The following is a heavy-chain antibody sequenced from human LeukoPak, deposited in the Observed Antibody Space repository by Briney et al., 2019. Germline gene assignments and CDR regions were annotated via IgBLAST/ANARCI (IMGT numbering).Heavy chain of an antibody. D-gene: IGHD5-18*01. Sequence: SETLSLTCTVSGGSISSYYWSWIRQPPGKGLEWIGYIYYSGSTNYSPSLKSRVTISVDTSRNQFSLKLSSVTAADTAVYYCAGIQVDTAMVTTSAFDIWGQGTMVTVSS. CDR3: AGIQVDTAMVTTSAFDI. CDR2: IYYSGST. V-gene: IGHV4-59*01. J-gene: IGHJ3*02. CDR1: GGSISSYY.